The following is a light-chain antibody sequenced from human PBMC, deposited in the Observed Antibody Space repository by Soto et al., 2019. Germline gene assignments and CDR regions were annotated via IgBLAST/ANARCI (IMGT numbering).Light chain of an antibody. J-gene: IGKJ2*01. CDR2: GAS. CDR3: QQYGSSQYT. V-gene: IGKV3-20*01. Sequence: EIVLTQSPGTLSLSPGERATLSCRASQSVSSSYLAWYQQKPGQAPRLLIYGASSRATGIPDRFSGSGSGTDFTLTISRLEPEDFAVYYCQQYGSSQYTFGQGTKLVSK. CDR1: QSVSSSY.